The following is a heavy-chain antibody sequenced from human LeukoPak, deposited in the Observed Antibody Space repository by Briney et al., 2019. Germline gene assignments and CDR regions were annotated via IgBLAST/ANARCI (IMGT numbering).Heavy chain of an antibody. Sequence: SETLSLTCAVYGGSFSGYYWSWIRQPPGKGLEWIGEINHSGSTNYNPSLKSRVTISVDTSKNQFSLKLSSVTAADTAVYYRARGHIAAAGTWFDPWGQGTLVTVSS. V-gene: IGHV4-34*01. CDR2: INHSGST. J-gene: IGHJ5*02. D-gene: IGHD6-13*01. CDR1: GGSFSGYY. CDR3: ARGHIAAAGTWFDP.